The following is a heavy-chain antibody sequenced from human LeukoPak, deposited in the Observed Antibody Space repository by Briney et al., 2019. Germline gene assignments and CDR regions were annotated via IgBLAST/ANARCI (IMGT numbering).Heavy chain of an antibody. CDR3: ARVMGDGYKRAFDY. Sequence: SETLSLTCTVSGGSIRSNYWSWIRQPPGKGLEWIGYIYHSGSTNYNPSLNSRVTISVDTSKNEFSLKLSSVTAADTAVYYCARVMGDGYKRAFDYWGQGTLVSVSS. D-gene: IGHD5-24*01. J-gene: IGHJ4*02. V-gene: IGHV4-59*01. CDR2: IYHSGST. CDR1: GGSIRSNY.